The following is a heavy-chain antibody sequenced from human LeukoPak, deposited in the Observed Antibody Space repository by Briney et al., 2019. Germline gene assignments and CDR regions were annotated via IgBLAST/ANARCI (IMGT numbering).Heavy chain of an antibody. J-gene: IGHJ6*03. CDR2: IIPIFGTA. Sequence: SXKVSCKASGGTFSSYAISWVRQAPGQGLEWMGGIIPIFGTANYAQKFQGRVTINAEESTSTAYMELSSLRSEDTAVYYCARCMADCSSTSCYDYYYYYMDVWGKGTTVTVSS. CDR1: GGTFSSYA. V-gene: IGHV1-69*01. D-gene: IGHD2-2*01. CDR3: ARCMADCSSTSCYDYYYYYMDV.